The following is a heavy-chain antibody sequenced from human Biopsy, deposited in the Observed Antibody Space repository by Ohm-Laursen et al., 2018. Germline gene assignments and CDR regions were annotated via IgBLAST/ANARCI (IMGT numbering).Heavy chain of an antibody. Sequence: PSQTLSLTCTVSGGSISRYYWSWIRQPPGKGLEWTGYIYYSGSTNYNPSLKSRVTISVDTSKNQFSLRLSSVTAADTAVYYCARHPTHRIQQIDYWGQGTLVTVSS. CDR3: ARHPTHRIQQIDY. CDR1: GGSISRYY. V-gene: IGHV4-59*08. J-gene: IGHJ4*02. D-gene: IGHD5-18*01. CDR2: IYYSGST.